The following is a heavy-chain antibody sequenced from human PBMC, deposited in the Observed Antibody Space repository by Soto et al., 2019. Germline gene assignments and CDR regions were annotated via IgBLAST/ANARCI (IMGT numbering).Heavy chain of an antibody. CDR3: ARRIEMTTMKTGMDV. CDR1: GYSITSVHY. V-gene: IGHV4-38-2*01. CDR2: IHHSGST. Sequence: SETLSLTCDVSGYSITSVHYWGWIRQPPGKGLEWIGIIHHSGSTYYSPSLKSRVTISIDTSRNRFSLKVTSVTAADTAVYYCARRIEMTTMKTGMDVWGQGTPVTVSS. J-gene: IGHJ6*02.